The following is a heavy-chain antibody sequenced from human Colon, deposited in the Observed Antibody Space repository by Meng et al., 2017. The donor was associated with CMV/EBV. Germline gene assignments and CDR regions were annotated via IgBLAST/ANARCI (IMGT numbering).Heavy chain of an antibody. J-gene: IGHJ4*02. Sequence: ASVTVSCKACGYTFTSYGIYWVRQAPGRGLEWVGYMHPNSGGTEYAQKFQGRVNMTRNTALRTAYMEVSSLRSDGTAMYYWARARGESSTWYGTRLFDHWGQGTPVTVSS. V-gene: IGHV1-8*01. CDR1: GYTFTSYG. CDR2: MHPNSGGT. CDR3: ARARGESSTWYGTRLFDH. D-gene: IGHD6-13*01.